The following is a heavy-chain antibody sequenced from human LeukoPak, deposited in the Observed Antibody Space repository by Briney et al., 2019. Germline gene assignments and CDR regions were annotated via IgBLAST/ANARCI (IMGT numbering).Heavy chain of an antibody. CDR1: GGSFSSSSYY. CDR2: MYYSGST. J-gene: IGHJ3*02. D-gene: IGHD5-24*01. V-gene: IGHV4-39*01. CDR3: ARLFDRDGYTSNAFDI. Sequence: PSETLSLTCTVSGGSFSSSSYYSGWIRQPPGKGLEWIGSMYYSGSTYYNASLRSRLTISVDTSKNQFSLKLSSVTAADTAVYYCARLFDRDGYTSNAFDIWGQGTMVTVSS.